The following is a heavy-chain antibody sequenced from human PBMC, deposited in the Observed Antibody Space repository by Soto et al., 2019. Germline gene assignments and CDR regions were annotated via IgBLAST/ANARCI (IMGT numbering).Heavy chain of an antibody. V-gene: IGHV3-30*04. J-gene: IGHJ3*02. CDR2: ILSDGSKQ. D-gene: IGHD3-3*01. Sequence: SGGSLRLSCAASRFTFSYYAMHWIRQAPGKGLEWMAVILSDGSKQYYADSVKGRFTISRDNAKNSLYLQMNSLRAEDTAVYYCARDDFLEWLSFWDAFDIWGQGTMVTVSS. CDR3: ARDDFLEWLSFWDAFDI. CDR1: RFTFSYYA.